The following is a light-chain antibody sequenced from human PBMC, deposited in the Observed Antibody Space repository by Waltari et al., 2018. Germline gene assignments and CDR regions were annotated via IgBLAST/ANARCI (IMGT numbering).Light chain of an antibody. Sequence: DIQMTQSPSSVPASVGDTVTITCRASQDIGNWLAWYQQKPGKATKSLIYAASSLQSGVPSKFSGSGSGTDFTLTISSLQPDDFATYFCQQSNTFPPTFGGGTKVEI. J-gene: IGKJ4*01. V-gene: IGKV1-12*01. CDR2: AAS. CDR1: QDIGNW. CDR3: QQSNTFPPT.